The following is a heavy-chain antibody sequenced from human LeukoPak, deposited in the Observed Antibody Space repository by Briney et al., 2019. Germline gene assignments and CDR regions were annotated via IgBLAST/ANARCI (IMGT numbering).Heavy chain of an antibody. CDR3: ARNEVVPAAISYFDY. D-gene: IGHD2-2*02. J-gene: IGHJ4*02. V-gene: IGHV4-39*01. CDR1: GGSISSSSYY. CDR2: IYYSGST. Sequence: SETLSLTCTVSGGSISSSSYYWGWIRQPPGKGLEWIGSIYYSGSTYYNPSLKSRVTISVDTSKNQFSLKLSSVTAADTAVYYCARNEVVPAAISYFDYWGQGTLVTVSS.